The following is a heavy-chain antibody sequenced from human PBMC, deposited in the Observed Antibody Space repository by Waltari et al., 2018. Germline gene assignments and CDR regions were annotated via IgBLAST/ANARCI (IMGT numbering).Heavy chain of an antibody. D-gene: IGHD3-16*02. CDR1: GFTFGNSA. CDR3: AKVEGGIVTRYYALDI. J-gene: IGHJ3*02. CDR2: IRCSSSST. Sequence: EVQLLESGGGLVQPGGSLRLSCAASGFTFGNSALSWVRQAPGKGLEWISGIRCSSSSTYYADSVKGRFTISRDNSKNTLYLQMNSLRVEDTAVYFCAKVEGGIVTRYYALDIWGQGTMVTVSS. V-gene: IGHV3-23*01.